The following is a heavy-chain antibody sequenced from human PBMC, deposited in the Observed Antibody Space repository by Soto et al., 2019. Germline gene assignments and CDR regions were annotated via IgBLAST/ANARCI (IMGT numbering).Heavy chain of an antibody. V-gene: IGHV3-23*01. D-gene: IGHD1-7*01. J-gene: IGHJ4*02. Sequence: EVQLLESGGDLVQPGGSLRLSCAASGLTFSNYAMNWVRQAPGKGLEWVSAISGSGGNTYYADSVRGRFTISRDNSKNTLYLQMNSLRAEDTALYYCAKDPTVTTRNFDCWGQGPLVTVSS. CDR2: ISGSGGNT. CDR1: GLTFSNYA. CDR3: AKDPTVTTRNFDC.